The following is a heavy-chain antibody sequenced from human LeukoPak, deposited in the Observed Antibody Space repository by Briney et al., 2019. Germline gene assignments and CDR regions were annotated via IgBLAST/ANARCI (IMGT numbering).Heavy chain of an antibody. J-gene: IGHJ6*04. CDR1: GYSISSGYY. D-gene: IGHD4-23*01. CDR3: ARDGTYGGIGLDV. V-gene: IGHV4-38-2*02. CDR2: MSHSGST. Sequence: PSETLSLTCTVSGYSISSGYYWGWIRQPPGKGLEWIGSMSHSGSTYYNPSLKSRLTISADTSKNQFSLKVSSVTAADTAVYYCARDGTYGGIGLDVWGKGTTVTVSS.